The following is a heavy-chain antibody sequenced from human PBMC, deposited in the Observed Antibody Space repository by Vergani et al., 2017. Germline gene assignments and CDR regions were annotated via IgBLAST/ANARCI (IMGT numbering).Heavy chain of an antibody. CDR1: GFTFSSYS. D-gene: IGHD4-17*01. CDR2: ISSSSSTI. J-gene: IGHJ6*02. V-gene: IGHV3-48*01. Sequence: EVQLVESGGGLVQPGGSLRLSCAASGFTFSSYSMNWVRQAPGKGLEWVSYISSSSSTIYYADSVKGRFTISRDNAKNSLYLQMNSLRAEDTAVYYCARDRYGDYAYYYYYGMDVWGQGP. CDR3: ARDRYGDYAYYYYYGMDV.